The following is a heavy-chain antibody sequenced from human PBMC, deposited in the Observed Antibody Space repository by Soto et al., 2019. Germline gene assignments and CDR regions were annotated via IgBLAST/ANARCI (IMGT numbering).Heavy chain of an antibody. J-gene: IGHJ4*02. CDR1: GGSFSGYY. D-gene: IGHD4-17*01. V-gene: IGHV4-34*01. CDR3: ARGNLRGNGDYGGYVDY. Sequence: QVQLQQWGAGLLKPSETLSLTCAVYGGSFSGYYWSWIRQPPGKGLEWIGEINHSGSTNYNPSLKSRVTISVDTSKNQFSLKLSSVTAADTAVYYCARGNLRGNGDYGGYVDYWGQGTLVTVSS. CDR2: INHSGST.